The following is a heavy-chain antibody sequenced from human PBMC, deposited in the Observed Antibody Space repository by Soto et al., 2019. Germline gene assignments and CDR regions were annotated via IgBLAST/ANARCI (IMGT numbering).Heavy chain of an antibody. Sequence: GGSLRLSCAASGFTFSSYGMHWVRQAPSKGLEWVAVIWYDGSNKYYADSVKGRFTISRDNSKNTLYLQMNSLRAEDTAVYYCARGPSTVSGYYSNWFDPWGQGTLVTVSS. V-gene: IGHV3-33*01. CDR1: GFTFSSYG. CDR3: ARGPSTVSGYYSNWFDP. CDR2: IWYDGSNK. J-gene: IGHJ5*02. D-gene: IGHD3-22*01.